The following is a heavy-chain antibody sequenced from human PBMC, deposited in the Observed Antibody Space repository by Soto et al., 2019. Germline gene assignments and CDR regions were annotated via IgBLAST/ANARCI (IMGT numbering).Heavy chain of an antibody. V-gene: IGHV3-30*04. J-gene: IGHJ5*02. CDR3: ARARGNYYKTGEGWFDP. D-gene: IGHD3-22*01. CDR2: ISYDGTNK. CDR1: GFTFSSYA. Sequence: PGGSLRLSCAASGFTFSSYAMHWVRQAPGKGLEWVALISYDGTNKNYADSVKGRFTISRDNSENTLNLQMNSLRTEDTAVYYCARARGNYYKTGEGWFDPWGQGTLVTVSS.